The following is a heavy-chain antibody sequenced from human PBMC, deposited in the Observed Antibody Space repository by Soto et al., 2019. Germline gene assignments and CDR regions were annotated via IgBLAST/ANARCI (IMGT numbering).Heavy chain of an antibody. CDR1: GFTFSSYA. CDR2: ISYDGSNK. J-gene: IGHJ6*02. Sequence: VQLVESGGGLVQPGGSVRLSCAASGFTFSSYAMHWVRQAPGKGLEWVAVISYDGSNKYYADSVKGRFTISRDNSKNTLYLQMNSLRAEDTAVYYCARRSGYYYYGMDVWGQGTTVTVSS. V-gene: IGHV3-30-3*01. CDR3: ARRSGYYYYGMDV.